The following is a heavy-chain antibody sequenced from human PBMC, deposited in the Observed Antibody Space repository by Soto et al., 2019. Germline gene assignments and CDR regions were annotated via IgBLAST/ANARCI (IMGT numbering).Heavy chain of an antibody. Sequence: GGSLRLSWAVPGFIFGSYPISWVRQAPGKGLEWVSSISGSGGSTYYADSVKGRFTISRDNSKNTVYLQMNSLRAEDTAVYYCAGYYYASGNYQGNLDYWGQGS. D-gene: IGHD3-10*01. V-gene: IGHV3-23*01. CDR2: ISGSGGST. CDR3: AGYYYASGNYQGNLDY. CDR1: GFIFGSYP. J-gene: IGHJ4*02.